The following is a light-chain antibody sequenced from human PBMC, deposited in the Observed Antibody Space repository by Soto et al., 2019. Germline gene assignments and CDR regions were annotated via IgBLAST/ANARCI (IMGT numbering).Light chain of an antibody. Sequence: EIVLTQSPGPLSLSPGDRATLSCRASQSVSSNYLAWYQQRAGQAPRLIIYDVSNRATGIPARFSGSGSGTDFSLTISSLEPEDFAVYYCQQRSHWPRTFGQGTKVDIK. CDR3: QQRSHWPRT. CDR1: QSVSSNY. V-gene: IGKV3-11*01. J-gene: IGKJ1*01. CDR2: DVS.